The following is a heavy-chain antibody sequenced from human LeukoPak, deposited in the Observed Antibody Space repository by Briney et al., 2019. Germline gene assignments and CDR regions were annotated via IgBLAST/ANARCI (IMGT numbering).Heavy chain of an antibody. CDR2: ICYSGNT. V-gene: IGHV4-59*01. CDR1: GGSINSYY. CDR3: TRGMRVFDP. J-gene: IGHJ5*02. Sequence: SETLSLTCTVSGGSINSYYWGWIRQPPGKGLEWIGYICYSGNTNYNPSLKSRVTISVDTSKNQFSLKLSSVTAADTAVYYCTRGMRVFDPWGQGTLVTVAS.